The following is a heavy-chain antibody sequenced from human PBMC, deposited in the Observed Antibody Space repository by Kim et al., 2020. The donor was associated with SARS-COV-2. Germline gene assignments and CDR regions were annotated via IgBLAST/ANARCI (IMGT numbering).Heavy chain of an antibody. Sequence: SETLSLTCTVSGGSISSSSYYWGWIRQPPGKGLEWIGSIYYSGSTYYNPSLKSRVTISVDTSKNQFSLKLSSVTAADTAVYYCATKDSSGYGTYFDYWG. V-gene: IGHV4-39*01. J-gene: IGHJ4*01. D-gene: IGHD3-22*01. CDR1: GGSISSSSYY. CDR3: ATKDSSGYGTYFDY. CDR2: IYYSGST.